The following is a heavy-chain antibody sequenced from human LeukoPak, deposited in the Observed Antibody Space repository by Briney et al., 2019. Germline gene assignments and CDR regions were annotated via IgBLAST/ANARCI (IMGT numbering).Heavy chain of an antibody. D-gene: IGHD4-23*01. V-gene: IGHV1-69*13. Sequence: ASVKVSCTASGGTFSSYAISWVRQAPGQGLEWMGGIIPIFGTANYAQKFQGRVTITADESTSTAYMELSSLRSEDTAVYYCARDPPDGGNCWGQGTLVTVSS. CDR3: ARDPPDGGNC. CDR1: GGTFSSYA. J-gene: IGHJ4*02. CDR2: IIPIFGTA.